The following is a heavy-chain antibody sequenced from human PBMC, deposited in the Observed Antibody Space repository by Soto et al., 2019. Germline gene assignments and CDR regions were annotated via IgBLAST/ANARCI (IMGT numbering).Heavy chain of an antibody. CDR3: AKDRASGRDYPFDY. J-gene: IGHJ4*02. Sequence: QVQLVESGGGVVQPGRSLRLSCAASGFTFSSYGMHWVRQAPGKGLEWVAVISYDGSNKYYADSVKGRFTISRDNSKNTLYLQMNSLRAEDTAVYYCAKDRASGRDYPFDYWGQGTLVTVSS. CDR1: GFTFSSYG. D-gene: IGHD1-26*01. V-gene: IGHV3-30*18. CDR2: ISYDGSNK.